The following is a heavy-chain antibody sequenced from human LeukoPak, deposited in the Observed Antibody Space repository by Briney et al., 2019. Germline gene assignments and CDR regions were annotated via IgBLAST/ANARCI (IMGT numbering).Heavy chain of an antibody. Sequence: PSETLSLTCTVSGGSISSYYWSWIRQPPGKGLEWIGYMYYSGRTNYNPSLKSRVTISVDTSKNQFSLKLSSATAADTAVYYCARTFSESYYYYGMDVWGQGTTVTVSS. CDR2: MYYSGRT. CDR1: GGSISSYY. D-gene: IGHD1-26*01. CDR3: ARTFSESYYYYGMDV. J-gene: IGHJ6*02. V-gene: IGHV4-59*01.